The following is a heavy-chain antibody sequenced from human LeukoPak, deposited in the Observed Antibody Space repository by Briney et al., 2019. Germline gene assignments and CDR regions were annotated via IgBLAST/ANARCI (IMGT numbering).Heavy chain of an antibody. J-gene: IGHJ4*02. V-gene: IGHV3-9*01. D-gene: IGHD6-13*01. CDR3: ARDRGSSWFLFDY. Sequence: PGGSLRLSCAASGFTFDDYAMHWVRQAPGKGLEWVSGISWNSGSIGYADSVKGRFTISRDNAKNSLYLQMNSLRAEDTAVYYCARDRGSSWFLFDYWGQGTLVTVSS. CDR2: ISWNSGSI. CDR1: GFTFDDYA.